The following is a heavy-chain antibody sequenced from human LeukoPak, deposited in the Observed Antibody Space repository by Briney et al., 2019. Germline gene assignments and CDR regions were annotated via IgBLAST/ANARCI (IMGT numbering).Heavy chain of an antibody. CDR1: GYSFTSYW. D-gene: IGHD3-22*01. CDR3: ASARDYYDSSGYFDY. CDR2: IYPGVSDT. Sequence: GESLKISCKGSGYSFTSYWIGWVRQMPGKGLEWMGIIYPGVSDTRYSPSFQGQVTISADKSISTAYLQWSSLKASDTAMYYCASARDYYDSSGYFDYWGQGTLVTVSS. V-gene: IGHV5-51*01. J-gene: IGHJ4*02.